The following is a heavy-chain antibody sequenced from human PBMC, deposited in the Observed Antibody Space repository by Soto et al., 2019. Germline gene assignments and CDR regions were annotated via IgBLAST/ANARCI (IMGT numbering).Heavy chain of an antibody. CDR1: GYNFIGQY. Sequence: ASVKVSCKASGYNFIGQYIHWVRQAPGQGLEWMGWISAYNGNTNYAQKLQGRVTMTTDTSTSTAYMELRSLRSDDTAVYYCARGGRIAARPPAGTHYWGQGTLVTVSS. CDR2: ISAYNGNT. V-gene: IGHV1-18*01. J-gene: IGHJ4*02. CDR3: ARGGRIAARPPAGTHY. D-gene: IGHD6-6*01.